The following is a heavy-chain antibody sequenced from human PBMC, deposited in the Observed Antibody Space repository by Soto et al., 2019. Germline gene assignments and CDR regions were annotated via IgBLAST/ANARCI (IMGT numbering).Heavy chain of an antibody. J-gene: IGHJ6*02. CDR1: GGTFSSYA. Sequence: SVKVSCKASGGTFSSYAISWVRQAPGQGLEWMGGIIPIFGTANYAQKFQGRVTITADESTSTAYMELSSLRSEDTAVYYCARESGWFGEFNYYYNGMDVWGQGIMVTVSS. D-gene: IGHD3-10*01. CDR2: IIPIFGTA. V-gene: IGHV1-69*13. CDR3: ARESGWFGEFNYYYNGMDV.